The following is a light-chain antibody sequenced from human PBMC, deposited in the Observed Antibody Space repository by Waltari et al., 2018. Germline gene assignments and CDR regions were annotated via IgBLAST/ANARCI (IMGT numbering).Light chain of an antibody. J-gene: IGKJ1*01. CDR2: GAS. Sequence: EIVMTHSPATLSVSPGGRPTLSCRASQSVSSNLAWYQQKPGLAPRLLLSGASTRATGIPARFSGSGSGTEFSLTITSLQSEDFAVYYCQQYNNWPRTFGQGTKVEIK. CDR3: QQYNNWPRT. V-gene: IGKV3-15*01. CDR1: QSVSSN.